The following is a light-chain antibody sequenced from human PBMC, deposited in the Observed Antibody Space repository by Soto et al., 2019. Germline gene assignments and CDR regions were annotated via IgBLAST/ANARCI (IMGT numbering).Light chain of an antibody. V-gene: IGKV3-15*01. CDR3: QQYSNWPRT. J-gene: IGKJ1*01. CDR2: GAS. CDR1: QSVTSN. Sequence: EVVMTQSPATLSVSPGEGATLSCRASQSVTSNLGWYQQRPGQAPRLLIYGASTRATGVPARFSGSGSGTEFTLTITSLQSEDFAVYYCQQYSNWPRTFGKGTKVEVK.